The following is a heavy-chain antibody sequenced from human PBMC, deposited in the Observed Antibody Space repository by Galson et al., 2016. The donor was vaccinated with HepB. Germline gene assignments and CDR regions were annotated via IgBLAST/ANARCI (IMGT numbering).Heavy chain of an antibody. CDR2: ISYDGTNK. Sequence: SLRLSCAASGFTFSSYAMHWVRQAPGKGLEWVAVISYDGTNKHYADSVEGRFTISRDNSESTLYLQMNSLRPEDTAVYFCARSRVSLVRGVGRTSGFDSWGQGTLVTVSS. CDR1: GFTFSSYA. CDR3: ARSRVSLVRGVGRTSGFDS. D-gene: IGHD3-10*01. V-gene: IGHV3-30*04. J-gene: IGHJ4*02.